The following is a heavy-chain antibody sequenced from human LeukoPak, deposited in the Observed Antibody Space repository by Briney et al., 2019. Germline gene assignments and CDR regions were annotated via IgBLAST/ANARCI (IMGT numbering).Heavy chain of an antibody. J-gene: IGHJ5*02. D-gene: IGHD3-22*01. CDR1: GGSFSGYY. V-gene: IGHV4-34*01. CDR2: INHSGST. CDR3: ARASYDSSGAYWFDP. Sequence: PSETLSLTCAVYGGSFSGYYWSWIRQPPGKGLEWIGEINHSGSTNYNPSLKSRVTISVDTSKNQFSLKLSSVTAADTAVYYCARASYDSSGAYWFDPWGQGTLVTVSS.